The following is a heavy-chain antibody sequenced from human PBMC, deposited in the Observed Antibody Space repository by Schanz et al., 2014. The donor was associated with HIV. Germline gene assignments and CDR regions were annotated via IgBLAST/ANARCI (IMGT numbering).Heavy chain of an antibody. J-gene: IGHJ4*02. V-gene: IGHV3-33*01. CDR3: ARDPKWNAPPDF. D-gene: IGHD1-20*01. CDR2: IWYDGSNK. Sequence: QVQLVESGGGVVQPGRSLRLSCAASGFTFSSYGMHWVRQAPGKGLEWVAVIWYDGSNKFYADSVKGRFTISRDNSKNTLYLQMNSLRAEDTAMYYCARDPKWNAPPDFWGQGTLVVVSS. CDR1: GFTFSSYG.